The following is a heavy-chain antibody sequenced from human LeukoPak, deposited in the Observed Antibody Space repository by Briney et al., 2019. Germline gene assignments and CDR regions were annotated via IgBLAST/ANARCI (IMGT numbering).Heavy chain of an antibody. Sequence: PSETLSLTCTVSGGSISSYYWSWLRQPAGKGLEWIGRIYTSGTTNYNPSLKSRVTMSVDTSKNQFSLKLSSVTAADTAVYYCARDPLFSGYDQSWFDPWGQGTLVTVSS. CDR3: ARDPLFSGYDQSWFDP. V-gene: IGHV4-4*07. D-gene: IGHD5-12*01. J-gene: IGHJ5*02. CDR1: GGSISSYY. CDR2: IYTSGTT.